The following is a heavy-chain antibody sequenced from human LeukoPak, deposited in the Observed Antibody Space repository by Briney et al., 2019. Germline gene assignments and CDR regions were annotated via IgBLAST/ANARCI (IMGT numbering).Heavy chain of an antibody. J-gene: IGHJ5*02. D-gene: IGHD3-10*01. V-gene: IGHV3-23*01. CDR2: ISGSGGST. CDR3: AKVPTPYYYGSGSST. CDR1: GFTFSSYG. Sequence: PGGSLRLSCAASGFTFSSYGMSGVRQAPGKGLAGVSAISGSGGSTYYADSVKGRFTISRDNSKNTLYLQMNSLRAEDTAVYYCAKVPTPYYYGSGSSTWGQGTLVTVSS.